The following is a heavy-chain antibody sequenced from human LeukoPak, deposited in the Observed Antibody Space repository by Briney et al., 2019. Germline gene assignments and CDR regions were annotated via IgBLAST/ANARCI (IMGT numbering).Heavy chain of an antibody. CDR2: ISSSSHYI. CDR3: ARGVEYYYDSSGPSYYYYMDV. Sequence: GGSLRLSCTVSGFTFSSYSMNWVRQAPGKGLEWVSSISSSSHYIYYADSVKGRITISRDNAKNSLYLQMSSLRAEDTAVYCCARGVEYYYDSSGPSYYYYMDVWGKGTTVTVSS. D-gene: IGHD3-22*01. V-gene: IGHV3-21*01. CDR1: GFTFSSYS. J-gene: IGHJ6*03.